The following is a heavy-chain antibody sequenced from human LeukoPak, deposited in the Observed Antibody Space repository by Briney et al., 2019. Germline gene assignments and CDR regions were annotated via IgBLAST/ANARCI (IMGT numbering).Heavy chain of an antibody. CDR2: INHSGST. Sequence: PSETLSLTCTVSGGSIRSYYWSWIRQPPGKGLEWIGEINHSGSTNYNPSLKSRVTISVDTSKNQFSLKLSSVTAADTAVYYCARAEYVWGSYRPNNWFDPWGQGTLVTVSS. CDR3: ARAEYVWGSYRPNNWFDP. D-gene: IGHD3-16*02. J-gene: IGHJ5*02. CDR1: GGSIRSYY. V-gene: IGHV4-34*01.